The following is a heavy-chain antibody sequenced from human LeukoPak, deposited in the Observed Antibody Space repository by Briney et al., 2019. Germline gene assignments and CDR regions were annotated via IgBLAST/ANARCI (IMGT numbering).Heavy chain of an antibody. D-gene: IGHD3-3*02. V-gene: IGHV4-34*01. CDR3: ARGSTDWFDP. CDR1: GGFFSSYY. Sequence: SETLSLTCAVYGGFFSSYYWSWIRQPPGKGLEWIGEINHSGSTNYNPSLKSRVTISVDTSKNQFSLKLSSVTAADTAVYYCARGSTDWFDPWGQGTLVTVSS. J-gene: IGHJ5*02. CDR2: INHSGST.